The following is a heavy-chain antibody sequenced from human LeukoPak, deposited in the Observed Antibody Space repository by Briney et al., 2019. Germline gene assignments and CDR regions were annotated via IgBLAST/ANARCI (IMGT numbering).Heavy chain of an antibody. CDR2: ISGDVVST. D-gene: IGHD6-19*01. V-gene: IGHV3-23*01. Sequence: GGSLRLSCAASGFTFSSYAMNWVRQAPGKGLEWVSTISGDVVSTHYADSVKGRFTISRANSKNRLFLQMNSLRAEDTAVYYCSKSGSRDWDYFEYWGQGTLVTASS. CDR3: SKSGSRDWDYFEY. J-gene: IGHJ4*02. CDR1: GFTFSSYA.